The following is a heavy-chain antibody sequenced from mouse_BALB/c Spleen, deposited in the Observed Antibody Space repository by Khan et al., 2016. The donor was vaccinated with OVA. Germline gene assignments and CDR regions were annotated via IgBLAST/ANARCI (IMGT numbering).Heavy chain of an antibody. CDR3: ARTYGSDFDY. CDR1: GYSFTGYF. Sequence: VQLKQSGPELVKPGASVKISCKASGYSFTGYFMNWVMQSHGKSLEWIGRINPHIGETFYNQKFRDKATLTVDESSSTAHMELRSLASEESAVYYCARTYGSDFDYWGQGTTLTVSS. V-gene: IGHV1-20*02. J-gene: IGHJ2*01. D-gene: IGHD1-1*01. CDR2: INPHIGET.